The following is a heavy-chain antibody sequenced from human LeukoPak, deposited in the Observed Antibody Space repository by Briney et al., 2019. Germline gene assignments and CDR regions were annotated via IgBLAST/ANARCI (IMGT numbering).Heavy chain of an antibody. J-gene: IGHJ4*02. V-gene: IGHV4-38-2*02. CDR1: GYSINSGYY. CDR3: AREGTYYYESTGYRIFDY. D-gene: IGHD3-22*01. CDR2: LYHSGSS. Sequence: SETLSLTCGVSGYSINSGYYWGWIRQSPGKGLEWLGSLYHSGSSFYNPSLKSRVATSVDTSKNQFSLKLRSVTAADSAVYYCAREGTYYYESTGYRIFDYWGQGILVTVSS.